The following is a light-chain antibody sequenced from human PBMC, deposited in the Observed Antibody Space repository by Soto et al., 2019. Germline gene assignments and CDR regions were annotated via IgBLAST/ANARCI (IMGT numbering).Light chain of an antibody. CDR2: AAS. V-gene: IGKV1-39*01. CDR1: QGISSY. CDR3: QQSYSTPTRT. J-gene: IGKJ1*01. Sequence: IQFTQSPSSLSASVGDRVTITCRASQGISSYLAWYQQKPGKAPKLLIYAASTLQSGVPSRFSGSGSGTDFTLTISSLQPEDFATYYCQQSYSTPTRTFGQGTKVDIK.